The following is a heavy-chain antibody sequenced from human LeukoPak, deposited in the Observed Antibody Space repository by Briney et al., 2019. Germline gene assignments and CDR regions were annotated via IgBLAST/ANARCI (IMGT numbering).Heavy chain of an antibody. CDR1: GGSISSYY. D-gene: IGHD3/OR15-3a*01. CDR3: ARGRTSDY. J-gene: IGHJ4*02. CDR2: IYYSGST. V-gene: IGHV4-59*12. Sequence: SETLSLTCTVSGGSISSYYWSWIRQPPGKGLEWIGYIYYSGSTNYNPSLKSRVTISIDTSKNLFSLNLSSVTAADTAMYYCARGRTSDYWGQGTLVTVSS.